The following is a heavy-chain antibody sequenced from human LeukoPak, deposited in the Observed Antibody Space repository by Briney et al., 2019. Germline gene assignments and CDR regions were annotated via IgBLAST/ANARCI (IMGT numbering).Heavy chain of an antibody. CDR2: IKSKTDGGTT. Sequence: GGSLRLSCAASGFTFSNAWMSWVRQAPGKGLEWAGRIKSKTDGGTTDYAAPVKGRFTISRDDSKNTLYLQMNSLKTEDTAVYYCTTGGLELRAFDIWGQGTMVTVSS. D-gene: IGHD1-7*01. J-gene: IGHJ3*02. CDR1: GFTFSNAW. V-gene: IGHV3-15*01. CDR3: TTGGLELRAFDI.